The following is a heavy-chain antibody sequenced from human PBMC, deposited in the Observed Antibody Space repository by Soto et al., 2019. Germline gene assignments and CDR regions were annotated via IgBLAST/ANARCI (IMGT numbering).Heavy chain of an antibody. D-gene: IGHD3-10*01. CDR3: AKGAVVRGVYDLDY. Sequence: EVQLLESGGGLVQPGGSLRLSCAASGFTFSSYAMNWVRQAPGKGLEWVSAISGSGGSTYYADSVKGRFTISRDNSKNTLYLQMNCLRAEDTAVYYCAKGAVVRGVYDLDYWGQGTLVTVSS. CDR1: GFTFSSYA. J-gene: IGHJ4*02. CDR2: ISGSGGST. V-gene: IGHV3-23*01.